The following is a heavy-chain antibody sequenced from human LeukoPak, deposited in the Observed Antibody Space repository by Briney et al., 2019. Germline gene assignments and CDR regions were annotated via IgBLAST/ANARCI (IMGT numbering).Heavy chain of an antibody. Sequence: PAGSLRLSCAAYGFTFSDYYMSWIRQAPGKGLEWVSYITTRGYTMYYADSVKGRFTISRDNAKNSLYLQMYSLRAEDTAVYYCARGQGGLDYWGQGTLVTVSS. CDR3: ARGQGGLDY. V-gene: IGHV3-11*04. CDR1: GFTFSDYY. J-gene: IGHJ4*02. CDR2: ITTRGYTM.